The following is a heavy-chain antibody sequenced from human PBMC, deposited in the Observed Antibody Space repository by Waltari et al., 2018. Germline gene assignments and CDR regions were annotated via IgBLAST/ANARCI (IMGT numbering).Heavy chain of an antibody. CDR3: ARDPSPRFGELTFYFDY. V-gene: IGHV4-61*02. CDR2: IYTSGST. Sequence: QVQLQESGPGLVKPSQTLSLTCTVSRGSISSGSYYWSWIRQPAGKGLEWIGRIYTSGSTNYNPSLKSRVTISVDTSKNQFSLKLSSVTAADTAVYYCARDPSPRFGELTFYFDYWGQGTLVTVSS. D-gene: IGHD3-10*01. CDR1: RGSISSGSYY. J-gene: IGHJ4*02.